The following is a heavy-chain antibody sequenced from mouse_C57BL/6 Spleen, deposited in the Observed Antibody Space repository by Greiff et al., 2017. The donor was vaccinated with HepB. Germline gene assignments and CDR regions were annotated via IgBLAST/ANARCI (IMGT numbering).Heavy chain of an antibody. V-gene: IGHV1-53*01. CDR1: GYTFTSYW. Sequence: VQLQQSGTELVKPGASVKLSCKASGYTFTSYWMHWVKQRPGQGLEWIGNINPSNGGTNYNEKFKSKATLTVDKSSSTAYMQLSSLTSEDSAVYYWARCRSSYCAMDYWGQGTSVTVSS. D-gene: IGHD1-1*01. J-gene: IGHJ4*01. CDR3: ARCRSSYCAMDY. CDR2: INPSNGGT.